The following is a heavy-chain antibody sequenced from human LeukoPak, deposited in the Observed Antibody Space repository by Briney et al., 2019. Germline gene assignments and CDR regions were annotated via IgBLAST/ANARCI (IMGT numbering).Heavy chain of an antibody. CDR3: AKRDRYGCNPNDAFDI. J-gene: IGHJ3*02. CDR1: GGSISGSNYY. CDR2: IYHTGST. D-gene: IGHD3-10*01. Sequence: PSETLSLTCTVSGGSISGSNYYWGWIRQPPGKGLEWIGSIYHTGSTYYNPSLKSRVTISVDKSKNQFSLRLNSVTAADTAVYFCAKRDRYGCNPNDAFDIWGQGTVVTVSS. V-gene: IGHV4-39*01.